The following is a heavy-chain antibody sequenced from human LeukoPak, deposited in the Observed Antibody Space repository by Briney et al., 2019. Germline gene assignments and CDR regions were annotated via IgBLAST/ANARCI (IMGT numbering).Heavy chain of an antibody. CDR2: ISGSGGST. J-gene: IGHJ4*02. V-gene: IGHV3-23*01. CDR1: GFTFSSHA. CDR3: AKVSLHGDYVRY. D-gene: IGHD4-17*01. Sequence: QPGGSLRLSCAASGFTFSSHAMSWVRQAPGKGLEWVSAISGSGGSTYYADSVKGRFTISRDNSKNTLYLQMNSLRAEDTAVYYCAKVSLHGDYVRYWGQGTLVTVSS.